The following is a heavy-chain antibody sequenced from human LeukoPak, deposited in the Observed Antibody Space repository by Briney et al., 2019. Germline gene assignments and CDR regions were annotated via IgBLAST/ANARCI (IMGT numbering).Heavy chain of an antibody. CDR1: GFTFSTYW. J-gene: IGHJ4*02. CDR2: IYSGGRT. V-gene: IGHV3-53*01. D-gene: IGHD3-22*01. CDR3: AREADSSGPFDY. Sequence: GGSLRLSCSASGFTFSTYWMSWVRQAPGKGLEWVSVIYSGGRTYYADSVKGRFTISRDNSKNTLYLQMNSLRVEDTAVYYCAREADSSGPFDYWGQGTLVTVSS.